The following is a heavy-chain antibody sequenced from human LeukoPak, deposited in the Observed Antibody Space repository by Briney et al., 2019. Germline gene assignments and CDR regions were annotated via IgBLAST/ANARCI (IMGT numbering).Heavy chain of an antibody. V-gene: IGHV3-23*01. J-gene: IGHJ4*02. D-gene: IGHD3-22*01. CDR1: GFTFSSYA. CDR3: AKDFPFPLYDSSGRY. CDR2: ISGSGGST. Sequence: GGPLRLSCAASGFTFSSYAMSWVRQAPGRGLEWVSAISGSGGSTYYADSVKGRFTISRDNSKNTLYLQMNSLRAEDTAVYYCAKDFPFPLYDSSGRYWGRGTLVTVSS.